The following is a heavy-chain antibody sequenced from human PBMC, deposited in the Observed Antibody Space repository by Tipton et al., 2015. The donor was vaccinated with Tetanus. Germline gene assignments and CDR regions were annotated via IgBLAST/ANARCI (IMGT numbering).Heavy chain of an antibody. D-gene: IGHD2-15*01. V-gene: IGHV4-59*01. CDR1: GGSINPYY. J-gene: IGHJ5*02. CDR3: ARVRRGCSGGGCYSAFDP. CDR2: IYSSGST. Sequence: TLSLTCSVSGGSINPYYWSWIRQPPGKGLEWIGNIYSSGSTYYNPSLKSRVTISVDTSRNQFSLRLKSVTPADTAMYYCARVRRGCSGGGCYSAFDPWGQGSLVIVSS.